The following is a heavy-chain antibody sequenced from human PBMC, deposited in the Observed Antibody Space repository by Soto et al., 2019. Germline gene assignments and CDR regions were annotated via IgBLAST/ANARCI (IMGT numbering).Heavy chain of an antibody. V-gene: IGHV4-4*02. D-gene: IGHD7-27*01. CDR3: ATCQLGEYYYAMDI. J-gene: IGHJ6*02. CDR2: IYDSGNT. CDR1: GDSITTYKW. Sequence: TLSLTCGVSGDSITTYKWWTWVRQTPGKGLEWIGEIYDSGNTRYSPSLKSRVTISKDTSKNELSLKLNSVTVADTAVYYCATCQLGEYYYAMDIWGQGTTVTVSS.